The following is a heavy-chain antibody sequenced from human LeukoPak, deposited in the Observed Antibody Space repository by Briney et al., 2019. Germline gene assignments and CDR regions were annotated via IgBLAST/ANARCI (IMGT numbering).Heavy chain of an antibody. CDR2: ISGSGGST. V-gene: IGHV3-23*01. CDR1: GFTFSSYA. CDR3: AGSGSYYDYYYYGMDV. Sequence: GGSLSLSCAASGFTFSSYAMSWVRQAPGKGLEWVSAISGSGGSTYYADSVKGRFTISRDNSKNTLYLQMNSLRAEDTAVYYCAGSGSYYDYYYYGMDVWGKGTTVTVSS. D-gene: IGHD3-10*01. J-gene: IGHJ6*04.